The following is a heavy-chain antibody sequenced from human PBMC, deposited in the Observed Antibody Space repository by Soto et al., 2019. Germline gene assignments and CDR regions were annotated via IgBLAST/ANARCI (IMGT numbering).Heavy chain of an antibody. J-gene: IGHJ6*02. CDR1: GLTFSSSA. V-gene: IGHV3-73*01. D-gene: IGHD2-15*01. CDR3: RVLRAATLLDV. CDR2: IRSKANSYAT. Sequence: GESLTLSCAASGLTFSSSAMHWVRQASGKGLEWVGRIRSKANSYATAYAESVKGRFTISREDSKNTAYLQMNSLKTEDTAVYYRRVLRAATLLDVWGQGTTVTVSS.